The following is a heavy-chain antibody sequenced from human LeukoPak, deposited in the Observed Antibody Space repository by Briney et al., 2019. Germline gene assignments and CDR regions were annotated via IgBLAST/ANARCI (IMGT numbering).Heavy chain of an antibody. CDR3: AGLWFGDNFDY. CDR2: IDPNSGDT. Sequence: ASVKVSCKASGYTFTSYDINWVRQAPGQGLEWMGWIDPNSGDTNYAQKFQGRVTMTRDTSISTAYMEVSSLRSDDTAVYYCAGLWFGDNFDYWGQGTLVTVSS. V-gene: IGHV1-2*02. D-gene: IGHD3-10*01. J-gene: IGHJ4*02. CDR1: GYTFTSYD.